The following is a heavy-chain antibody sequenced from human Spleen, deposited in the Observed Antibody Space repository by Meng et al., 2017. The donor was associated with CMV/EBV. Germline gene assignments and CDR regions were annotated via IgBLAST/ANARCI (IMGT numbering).Heavy chain of an antibody. V-gene: IGHV3-30*02. CDR1: GFNFRTYG. CDR2: TRFDGSNQ. D-gene: IGHD3-16*01. CDR3: AKGKIFQWGDGIDM. Sequence: GGSLRLSCAASGFNFRTYGMHWVRQAPGKGLQWVSFTRFDGSNQYYADSVKGRFTTSRDNAENTMSLQMNSLRVEDTAVYYCAKGKIFQWGDGIDMWGQGTMVTVSS. J-gene: IGHJ3*02.